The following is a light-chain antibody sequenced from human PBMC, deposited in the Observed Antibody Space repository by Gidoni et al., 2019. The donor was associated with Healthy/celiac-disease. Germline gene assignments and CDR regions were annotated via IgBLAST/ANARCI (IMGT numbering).Light chain of an antibody. Sequence: VLTQSPGTLSLSPGERATISCRASQSVSSSYLAWYQQKPGQAPRLLIYGASSRATGIPDRLSGSGSGTDFTLTISRLEPEDFAVYYCQQYGSSPFTFGPGTKVDIK. CDR3: QQYGSSPFT. V-gene: IGKV3-20*01. CDR2: GAS. CDR1: QSVSSSY. J-gene: IGKJ3*01.